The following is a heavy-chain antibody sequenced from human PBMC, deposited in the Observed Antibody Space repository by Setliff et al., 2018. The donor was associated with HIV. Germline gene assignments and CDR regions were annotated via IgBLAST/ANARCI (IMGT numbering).Heavy chain of an antibody. CDR3: ARDRRDGLYYHGMDV. D-gene: IGHD5-12*01. V-gene: IGHV1-46*01. CDR1: GYSFTRYY. J-gene: IGHJ6*02. CDR2: THPSGGSP. Sequence: ASVKVSCKASGYSFTRYYMHWVRQAPGQGLEWMGITHPSGGSPNYAQKFQGRATMTRDMSTSTVYMELSSLRSEDTAVYYCARDRRDGLYYHGMDVWGQGTTVTVSS.